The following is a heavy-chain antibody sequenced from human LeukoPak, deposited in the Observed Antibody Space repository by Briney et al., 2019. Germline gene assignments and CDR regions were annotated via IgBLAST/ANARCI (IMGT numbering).Heavy chain of an antibody. D-gene: IGHD5-12*01. CDR3: ARMGGYSGYATH. J-gene: IGHJ4*02. Sequence: SETLSLTCTASGGSISSYYWSWIRQPPGKGLEWIGYIHYSGTTNYNPSLKNRVTISLDTSKNQFSLNLSSVTAADTAVYYCARMGGYSGYATHWGQGTLVTVSS. CDR2: IHYSGTT. CDR1: GGSISSYY. V-gene: IGHV4-59*08.